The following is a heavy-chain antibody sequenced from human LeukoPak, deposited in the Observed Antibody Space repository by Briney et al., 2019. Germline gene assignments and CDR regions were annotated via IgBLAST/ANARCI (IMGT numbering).Heavy chain of an antibody. CDR3: ARGVAMIVVVINDAFDI. Sequence: AAVTVSRKASGYTFTGYYMHWVRQAPAQGLEWMGWINLNNGGTNYAQKFQGRVTMTRDTSISTAYMELSRLRSDDTAVYYCARGVAMIVVVINDAFDIWGQGTMVTVSS. J-gene: IGHJ3*02. CDR1: GYTFTGYY. D-gene: IGHD3-22*01. CDR2: INLNNGGT. V-gene: IGHV1-2*02.